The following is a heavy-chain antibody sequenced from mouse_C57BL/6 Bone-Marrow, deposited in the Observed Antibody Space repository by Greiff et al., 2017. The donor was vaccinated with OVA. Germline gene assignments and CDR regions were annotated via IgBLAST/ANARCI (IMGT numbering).Heavy chain of an antibody. CDR1: GYTFTDYE. J-gene: IGHJ1*03. Sequence: QVQLQQSGAELVRPGASVTLSCKASGYTFTDYEMHWVKQTPVHGLEWIGAIDPETGGTAYNQKFKGKAILTADKSSSTAYMELRSLTSEDSAVYYCTPTGTPYWYFDVWGTGTTVTVSS. CDR2: IDPETGGT. V-gene: IGHV1-15*01. D-gene: IGHD4-1*01. CDR3: TPTGTPYWYFDV.